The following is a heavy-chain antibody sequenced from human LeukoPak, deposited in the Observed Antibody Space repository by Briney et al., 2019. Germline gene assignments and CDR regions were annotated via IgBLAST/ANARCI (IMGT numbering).Heavy chain of an antibody. J-gene: IGHJ4*02. CDR2: IYWNDDK. V-gene: IGHV2-5*01. D-gene: IGHD1-7*01. CDR3: AHSPEDWNYGDYFDY. Sequence: SGPTLVKPTQTLTLTCTFSGFSLSTSGVGVGWIRQPPGKALEWLVLIYWNDDKRYSPSLKSRLTITKDTSKNQVVLTMTNMDPVDTATYYCAHSPEDWNYGDYFDYWGQGTLVTVSS. CDR1: GFSLSTSGVG.